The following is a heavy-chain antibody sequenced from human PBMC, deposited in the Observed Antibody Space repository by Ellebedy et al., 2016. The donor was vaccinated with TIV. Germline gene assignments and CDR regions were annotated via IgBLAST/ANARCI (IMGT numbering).Heavy chain of an antibody. J-gene: IGHJ5*01. V-gene: IGHV3-23*01. D-gene: IGHD1-26*01. Sequence: PGGSLRLSCAASGFTFSTYAMSRVRQAPGKGLEWVSAISNSGGSAYYADSVKGRFTISRDNAKNTLYLQMDSLRAEDTAVYYCAKGGGASFYDSWGQGTLVTVSS. CDR1: GFTFSTYA. CDR3: AKGGGASFYDS. CDR2: ISNSGGSA.